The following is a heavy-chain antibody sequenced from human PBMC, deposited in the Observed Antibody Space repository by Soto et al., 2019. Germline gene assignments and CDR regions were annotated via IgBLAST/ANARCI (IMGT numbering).Heavy chain of an antibody. D-gene: IGHD3-10*01. Sequence: GASVKVSFKASGYTFTSYDINWVRQAPGQGLEWMGWMNPYNGNTGYAENFQGRVTMTRNTPISTAYMELSSLKSEDTALYYCARGPGDLGYLDFWGQGALVTVSS. J-gene: IGHJ4*02. CDR1: GYTFTSYD. V-gene: IGHV1-8*01. CDR3: ARGPGDLGYLDF. CDR2: MNPYNGNT.